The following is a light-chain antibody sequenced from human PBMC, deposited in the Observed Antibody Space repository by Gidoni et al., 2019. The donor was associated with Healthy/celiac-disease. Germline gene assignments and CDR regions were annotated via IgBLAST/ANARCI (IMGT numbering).Light chain of an antibody. V-gene: IGLV3-1*01. CDR2: QDS. CDR1: KLGDKY. CDR3: QAWDSSTRGV. J-gene: IGLJ3*02. Sequence: SYELTQPPSVSVSPGQTDSITCSGDKLGDKYACWYQQKPGQSPVLVIYQDSKRPSGIPERFSGSNSGNTATLTISGTQAMDEADYYCQAWDSSTRGVFGGGTKLTVL.